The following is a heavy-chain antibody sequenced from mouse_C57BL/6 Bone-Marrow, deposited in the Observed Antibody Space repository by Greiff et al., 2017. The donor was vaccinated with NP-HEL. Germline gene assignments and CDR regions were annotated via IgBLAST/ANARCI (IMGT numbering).Heavy chain of an antibody. Sequence: QVQLQQSGAELVRPGASVKLSCKASGYTFTDYYINWVKQRPGQGLEWIARIYPGSGNTYYNEKFKGKATLTAEKSSSTAYMQLSSLTSEDSAVYFCARPTVYAMDYWGQGTSVTVSS. CDR2: IYPGSGNT. V-gene: IGHV1-76*01. J-gene: IGHJ4*01. CDR1: GYTFTDYY. CDR3: ARPTVYAMDY.